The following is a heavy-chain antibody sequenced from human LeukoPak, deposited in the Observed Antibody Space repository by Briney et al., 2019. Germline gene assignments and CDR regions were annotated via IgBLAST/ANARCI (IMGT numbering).Heavy chain of an antibody. Sequence: SSETLSLTCTVSGGSISSYYWSWIRQPPGKGLEWIGYIYYSGSTNYNPSLKSRVTISVDTSKNQFSLKLSSVTAADTAVYYCARVLRMVRGVYVGAFDIWGQGTMVTVSS. CDR2: IYYSGST. J-gene: IGHJ3*02. V-gene: IGHV4-59*01. CDR3: ARVLRMVRGVYVGAFDI. CDR1: GGSISSYY. D-gene: IGHD3-10*01.